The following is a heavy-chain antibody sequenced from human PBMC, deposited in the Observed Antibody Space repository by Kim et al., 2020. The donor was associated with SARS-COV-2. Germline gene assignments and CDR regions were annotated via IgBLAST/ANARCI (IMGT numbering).Heavy chain of an antibody. V-gene: IGHV4-39*01. CDR3: ASLLPRWLLRKLPDAFDS. CDR1: GGSISTSTYY. J-gene: IGHJ3*02. CDR2: IYYTGST. Sequence: SETLSLTCTVSGGSISTSTYYWGWIRPPPGKGLEWFGSIYYTGSTYYNPSLKSRVTKSVDTSKNQFSLKLSSVTAADTAVYYCASLLPRWLLRKLPDAFDSWGQGTIVTVSS. D-gene: IGHD2-21*02.